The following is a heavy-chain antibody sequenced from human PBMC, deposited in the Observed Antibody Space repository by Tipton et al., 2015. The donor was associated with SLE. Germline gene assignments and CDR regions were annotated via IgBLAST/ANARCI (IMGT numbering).Heavy chain of an antibody. CDR2: LYHSGNT. D-gene: IGHD3-10*01. J-gene: IGHJ3*01. V-gene: IGHV4-38-2*02. Sequence: TLSLTCTVSDYSISSGYYWGWIWQPPGKGLEWIGSLYHSGNTYYNPSLKSRVIVSVDTSKNQFSLKLTSVTAADTAVYYCARHRVTMASDTFDLWGQGTMVTVSS. CDR3: ARHRVTMASDTFDL. CDR1: DYSISSGYY.